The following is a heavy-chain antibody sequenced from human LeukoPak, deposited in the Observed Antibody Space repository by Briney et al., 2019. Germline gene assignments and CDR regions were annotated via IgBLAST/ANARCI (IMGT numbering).Heavy chain of an antibody. CDR3: AKEPRGVVPAFYFDY. V-gene: IGHV3-23*01. D-gene: IGHD2-2*01. Sequence: AGGSLRLSCAASGFTFSSYAMSWVRQAPGKGLEWVSAISGSGGSTYYADSVKGRFTISRDNSKNTLYLQMNSLRAEGTAVYYCAKEPRGVVPAFYFDYWGQGTLVTVSS. CDR2: ISGSGGST. CDR1: GFTFSSYA. J-gene: IGHJ4*02.